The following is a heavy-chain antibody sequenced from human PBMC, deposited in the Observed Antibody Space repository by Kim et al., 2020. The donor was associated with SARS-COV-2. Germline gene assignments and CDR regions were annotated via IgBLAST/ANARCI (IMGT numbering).Heavy chain of an antibody. J-gene: IGHJ3*02. D-gene: IGHD6-25*01. V-gene: IGHV3-21*01. CDR2: ISSSSSYI. Sequence: GGSLRLSCAASGFTFSSYSMNWVRQAPGKGLVWVSSISSSSSYIYYADSVKGRFAISRDNAKNTLYLQMNSLRAEDTAVYYCARRVAAGHDACDIWGQGTMVTVSS. CDR3: ARRVAAGHDACDI. CDR1: GFTFSSYS.